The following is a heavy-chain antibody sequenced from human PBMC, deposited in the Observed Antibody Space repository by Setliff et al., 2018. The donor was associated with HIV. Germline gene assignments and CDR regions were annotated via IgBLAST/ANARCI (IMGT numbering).Heavy chain of an antibody. J-gene: IGHJ4*02. V-gene: IGHV3-33*07. Sequence: GGSLRLSCVASGFTFSSYGMYWVRQAPGKGLEWVAVIRYDGSNKYYADSVKGRFTISRDIAKNSLYLQMNSLRVEDTAVYYCAREEPFWNGYYYTYYFDSWGQGTLVTVSS. CDR1: GFTFSSYG. CDR3: AREEPFWNGYYYTYYFDS. D-gene: IGHD3-3*01. CDR2: IRYDGSNK.